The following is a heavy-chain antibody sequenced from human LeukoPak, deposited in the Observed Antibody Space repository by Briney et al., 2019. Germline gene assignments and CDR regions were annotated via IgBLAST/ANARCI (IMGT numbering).Heavy chain of an antibody. CDR2: IYYSGST. J-gene: IGHJ6*03. V-gene: IGHV4-30-4*08. D-gene: IGHD2-2*01. CDR1: GGSISSGDYY. CDR3: ARDYIVVVPAALRRYYYYYMDV. Sequence: SETLSLTCTVSGGSISSGDYYWSWIRQPPGKGLEWIGYIYYSGSTCYNPSLKSRVTISVVTSKHQFSLKLSSVTAADTAVYYCARDYIVVVPAALRRYYYYYMDVWGKGTTVTVSS.